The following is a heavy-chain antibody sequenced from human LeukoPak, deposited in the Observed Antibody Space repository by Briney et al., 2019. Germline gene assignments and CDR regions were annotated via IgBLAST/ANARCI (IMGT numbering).Heavy chain of an antibody. CDR2: IYYSGST. V-gene: IGHV4-59*03. J-gene: IGHJ5*02. CDR3: AGTGLKLLGEFDA. CDR1: GGSISSDY. D-gene: IGHD1-1*01. Sequence: SETLSLTCTISGGSISSDYWSWIRQPSGKGLEWIGYIYYSGSTNYNPSLKSRVTISIDTSKNQFSLKLSSVTAADTAVYYCAGTGLKLLGEFDAWGQGTLVTVST.